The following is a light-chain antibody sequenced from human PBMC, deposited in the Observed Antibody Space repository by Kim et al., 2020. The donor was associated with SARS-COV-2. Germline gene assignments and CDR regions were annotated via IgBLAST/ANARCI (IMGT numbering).Light chain of an antibody. CDR1: SLRSYY. J-gene: IGLJ2*01. CDR3: NSRDSSGNPHVV. Sequence: LGQTVRITCQGDSLRSYYASWYQQKPGQAPVLGIYGKNNRPSGIPDRFSGSSSGNTASLNITGAQAEDEADYYCNSRDSSGNPHVVFGGGTQLTVL. V-gene: IGLV3-19*01. CDR2: GKN.